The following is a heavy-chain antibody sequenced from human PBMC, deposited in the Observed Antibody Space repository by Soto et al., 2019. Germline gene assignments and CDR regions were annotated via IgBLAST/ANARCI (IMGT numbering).Heavy chain of an antibody. Sequence: QVQLQQWGAGPLRPLETLSLTCGVSGGSFSGYYWAWIRQSPGKGLEWIGEINDRGSINYNPSLKSRASISVDTSKNPYSLNLRSVTAADTAVYYCARESHDILTGPPWVWYFDLWGRGTLVTVSS. CDR2: INDRGSI. J-gene: IGHJ2*01. CDR3: ARESHDILTGPPWVWYFDL. CDR1: GGSFSGYY. V-gene: IGHV4-34*01. D-gene: IGHD3-9*01.